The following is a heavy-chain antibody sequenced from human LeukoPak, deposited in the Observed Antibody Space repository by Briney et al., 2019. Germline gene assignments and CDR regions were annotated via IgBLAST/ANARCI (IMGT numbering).Heavy chain of an antibody. V-gene: IGHV3-15*01. Sequence: GGSLRLSCAVSGFTFSNAWMTWVRQIPGKGLEWVGRIKSKTDGGTTDYATPVKGRFTISRDDSKNTLYLQMNSLKPEDTAVYYCTTNPYSSSWLAGAFAIWGQGTMVTVSS. J-gene: IGHJ3*02. CDR3: TTNPYSSSWLAGAFAI. CDR1: GFTFSNAW. D-gene: IGHD6-13*01. CDR2: IKSKTDGGTT.